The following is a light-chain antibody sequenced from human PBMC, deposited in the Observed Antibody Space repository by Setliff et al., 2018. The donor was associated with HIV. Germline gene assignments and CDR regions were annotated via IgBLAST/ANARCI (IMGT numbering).Light chain of an antibody. J-gene: IGLJ1*01. Sequence: QSALTQPASVSGSPGQSITIACTGTNKDVGSYNFVSWYQQHPGKAPKLIIYDVNKRPSGVSNRFSGSKSANTASLTISGLLAEDEADYYCCSYTTSLTYVFGTGTKFTVL. V-gene: IGLV2-23*02. CDR1: NKDVGSYNF. CDR3: CSYTTSLTYV. CDR2: DVN.